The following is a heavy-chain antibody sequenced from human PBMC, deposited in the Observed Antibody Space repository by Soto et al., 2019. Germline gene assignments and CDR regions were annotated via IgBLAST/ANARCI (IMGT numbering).Heavy chain of an antibody. CDR2: ISSSSTI. Sequence: GGSLRLSCAASGFTFSSYSMNWVRQAPGKGLEWVSYISSSSTIYYADSVKGRFTISRDNAKNSLYLQMNSLRAEDTAVYYCARAYYYDSSGYLNWFDPWGQGTLVTVSS. V-gene: IGHV3-48*01. D-gene: IGHD3-22*01. J-gene: IGHJ5*02. CDR3: ARAYYYDSSGYLNWFDP. CDR1: GFTFSSYS.